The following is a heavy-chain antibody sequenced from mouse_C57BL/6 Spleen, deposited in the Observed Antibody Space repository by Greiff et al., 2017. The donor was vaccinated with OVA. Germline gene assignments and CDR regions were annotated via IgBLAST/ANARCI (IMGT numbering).Heavy chain of an antibody. J-gene: IGHJ3*01. CDR2: IDPSDSYT. V-gene: IGHV1-69*01. CDR1: GYTFTSYW. CDR3: ARAGTERVWFAY. Sequence: QVQLQQPGAELVMPGASVKLSCKASGYTFTSYWMRWVKQRPGQGLEWIGEIDPSDSYTNYNQKFKGKSTLTVDKSSSTAYMQLSSLTSEDSAVYYCARAGTERVWFAYWGQGTLVTVSA. D-gene: IGHD4-1*01.